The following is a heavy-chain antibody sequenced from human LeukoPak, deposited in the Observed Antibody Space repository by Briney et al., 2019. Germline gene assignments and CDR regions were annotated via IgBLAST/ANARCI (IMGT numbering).Heavy chain of an antibody. V-gene: IGHV1-46*01. J-gene: IGHJ4*02. CDR2: INPSGGST. CDR1: GYTFTSYY. CDR3: ARVGRFGELERFDY. D-gene: IGHD3-10*01. Sequence: ASVKVSCKASGYTFTSYYMHWVRQAPGQGLEWMGIINPSGGSTSYAQKFQGRVTMTRDMSTSTVYMELSRLRSDDTAVYYCARVGRFGELERFDYWGQGTLVTVSS.